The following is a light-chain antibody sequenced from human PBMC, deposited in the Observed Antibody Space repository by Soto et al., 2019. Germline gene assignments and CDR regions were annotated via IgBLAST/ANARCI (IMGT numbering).Light chain of an antibody. V-gene: IGKV1-5*01. Sequence: DIQMTQSPSTVSAYVGDSVTITCRASQSITTWLAWYQQRPGKAPKPLIYDVSSLQSGVPSRFSGSGSGTEFTLTISRLQPDDFATYYCQHYKMYSPWTFGQGDQGGYQ. CDR3: QHYKMYSPWT. CDR2: DVS. CDR1: QSITTW. J-gene: IGKJ1*01.